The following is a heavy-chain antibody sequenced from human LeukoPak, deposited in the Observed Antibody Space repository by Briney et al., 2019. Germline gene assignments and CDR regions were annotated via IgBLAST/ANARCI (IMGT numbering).Heavy chain of an antibody. J-gene: IGHJ4*02. CDR1: GFTFTSYS. CDR2: IYSGGST. V-gene: IGHV3-66*01. Sequence: GGSLRLSCAASGFTFTSYSMNWVRQAPGKGLEWVSVIYSGGSTYYADSVKGRFTISRDNAKNSLYLQMNSLRAEDTAVYYCARDPSGAVASGSGHWGQGTLVTVSS. CDR3: ARDPSGAVASGSGH. D-gene: IGHD6-19*01.